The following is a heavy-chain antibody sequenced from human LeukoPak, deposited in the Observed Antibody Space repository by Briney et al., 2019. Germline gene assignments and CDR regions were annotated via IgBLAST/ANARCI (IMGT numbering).Heavy chain of an antibody. V-gene: IGHV4-30-4*08. D-gene: IGHD3-22*01. CDR3: ARDWASSGSNQVDY. J-gene: IGHJ4*02. CDR2: IYYSGSA. Sequence: SQTLSLTCTVSGGSISNGDYYWSWIRQPPGKGLEWIGYIYYSGSAYYNPSLKSRVTISVDTSKNQFSLKLSSVTAADTAVYYCARDWASSGSNQVDYWGQGTLVTVSS. CDR1: GGSISNGDYY.